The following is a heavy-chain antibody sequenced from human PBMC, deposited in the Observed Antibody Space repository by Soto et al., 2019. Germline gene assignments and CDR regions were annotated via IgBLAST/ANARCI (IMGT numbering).Heavy chain of an antibody. J-gene: IGHJ4*02. V-gene: IGHV4-30-4*08. D-gene: IGHD7-27*01. CDR1: GGSIAPSDYY. Sequence: SETLSLTCTVSGGSIAPSDYYWGWIRQPPGEGLEWIGHIFDSGTTYTNPSLRSQVAISLDTSKNHFSLTLSSVTAADTAVYYCARGPSGDKVHYWGQGALVTVSS. CDR2: IFDSGTT. CDR3: ARGPSGDKVHY.